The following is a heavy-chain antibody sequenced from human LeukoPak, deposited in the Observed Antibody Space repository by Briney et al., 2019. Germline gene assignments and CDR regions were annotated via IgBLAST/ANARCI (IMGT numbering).Heavy chain of an antibody. CDR1: GGTLISSNW. D-gene: IGHD3-3*01. V-gene: IGHV4-4*02. CDR2: IYHTGHT. CDR3: AKHTLWMEEWWLDR. J-gene: IGHJ5*01. Sequence: PSGTLSLTCAVSGGTLISSNWWTWVRQSPGRGLEWIGEIYHTGHTNYNPSLEGRVTISLDTSKNQFSLRLNSLTAADTAIYFCAKHTLWMEEWWLDRWGQGTLVTVSS.